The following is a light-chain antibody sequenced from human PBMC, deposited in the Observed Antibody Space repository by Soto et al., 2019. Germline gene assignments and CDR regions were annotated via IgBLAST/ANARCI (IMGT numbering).Light chain of an antibody. CDR2: DAS. J-gene: IGKJ5*01. CDR1: QYVSSF. V-gene: IGKV3-11*01. Sequence: EIVWPQSQATLSLSPGERATLSCRASQYVSSFLAWYQQKAGQAPRLLIYDASHRATGIPARFSGSGSGTDFTLTINSLEPEDFAVYYCQQRSKWPPITFGQGTRLEIK. CDR3: QQRSKWPPIT.